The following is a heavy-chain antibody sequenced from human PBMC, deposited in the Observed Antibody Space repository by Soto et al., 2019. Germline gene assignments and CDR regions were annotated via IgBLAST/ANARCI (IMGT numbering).Heavy chain of an antibody. V-gene: IGHV1-8*01. J-gene: IGHJ6*02. CDR2: MNPNSGNT. D-gene: IGHD6-13*01. CDR1: GYTFTSYD. CDR3: ARSWSAAGYYYYGMDV. Sequence: QVQLVQSGAEVKKPGASVKVSCKASGYTFTSYDINWVRQATGQGLEWMGWMNPNSGNTGYAQKFQGRVTMTRNTSISTAYMELSSLRSEDTAVYYCARSWSAAGYYYYGMDVWGQGTTVTVSS.